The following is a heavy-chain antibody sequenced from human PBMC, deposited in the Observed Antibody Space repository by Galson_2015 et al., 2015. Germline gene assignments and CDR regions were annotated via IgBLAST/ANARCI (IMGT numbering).Heavy chain of an antibody. J-gene: IGHJ6*02. CDR2: TYYRSKWYN. Sequence: CAISGDSVSSHSAAWNWIRQSQSRGLEWLGRTYYRSKWYNDYAESVKSRITINPDTSKNQFSLQLNSVTPEDTAVYYCARVGYDFWSGYYGRGYYYYYGMDVWGQGTTVTVSS. V-gene: IGHV6-1*01. CDR3: ARVGYDFWSGYYGRGYYYYYGMDV. D-gene: IGHD3-3*01. CDR1: GDSVSSHSAA.